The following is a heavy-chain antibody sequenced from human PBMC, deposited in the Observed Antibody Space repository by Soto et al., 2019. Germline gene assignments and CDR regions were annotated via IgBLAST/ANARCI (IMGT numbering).Heavy chain of an antibody. CDR3: AKGGTYSNYPFDY. Sequence: EVQLVESGGGLVQPGRSLRLSCAASGFTFDDYAIHWVRQAPGKGLEWVSGISWNGGNIGYADSVKGRFTISRDNAKNSLYLQMNSLRAEDTAVYYCAKGGTYSNYPFDYWGQGTLVTVSS. CDR2: ISWNGGNI. J-gene: IGHJ4*02. V-gene: IGHV3-9*01. CDR1: GFTFDDYA. D-gene: IGHD4-4*01.